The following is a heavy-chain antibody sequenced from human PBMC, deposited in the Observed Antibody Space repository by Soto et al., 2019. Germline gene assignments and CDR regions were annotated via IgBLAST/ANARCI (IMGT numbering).Heavy chain of an antibody. CDR2: MNPNSGNT. V-gene: IGHV1-8*01. CDR1: GYTFTSYD. CDR3: ARGLTYSYGQMLYYYYGMDV. Sequence: QVQLMQSGAEVKKPGASVKVSCKASGYTFTSYDINWVRQATGQGLEWMGWMNPNSGNTGYAQKFQGRVTMTRNTSISTAYMELSSLRSEDTAVYYCARGLTYSYGQMLYYYYGMDVWGQGTTVTVSS. D-gene: IGHD5-18*01. J-gene: IGHJ6*02.